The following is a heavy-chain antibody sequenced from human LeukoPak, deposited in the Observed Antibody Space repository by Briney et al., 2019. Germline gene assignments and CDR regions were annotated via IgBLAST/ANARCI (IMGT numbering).Heavy chain of an antibody. CDR2: IHYSGST. V-gene: IGHV4-61*01. Sequence: KTSETLSLTCTVSGGSVSSGSYYWSWIRQPPGKGLEWIGYIHYSGSTNYNPSLKSRVTISVDTSKNQFSLKLSSVTAADTAVYYCARRADYGDYRYFDYWGQGTLVTVSS. CDR3: ARRADYGDYRYFDY. D-gene: IGHD4-17*01. CDR1: GGSVSSGSYY. J-gene: IGHJ4*02.